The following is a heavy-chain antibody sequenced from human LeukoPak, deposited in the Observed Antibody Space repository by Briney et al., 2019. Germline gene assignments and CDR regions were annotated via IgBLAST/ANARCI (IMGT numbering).Heavy chain of an antibody. CDR3: AGLGGSGSYYRSEDWFDP. J-gene: IGHJ5*02. Sequence: GESLKISCKGSGYSFTSYWISWVRQMPGKGLEWMGRIDPSDSYTNYSPSFQGHVTISADKSISTAYLQWSSLKASDTAMYYCAGLGGSGSYYRSEDWFDPWGQGTLVTVSS. CDR1: GYSFTSYW. CDR2: IDPSDSYT. D-gene: IGHD3-10*01. V-gene: IGHV5-10-1*01.